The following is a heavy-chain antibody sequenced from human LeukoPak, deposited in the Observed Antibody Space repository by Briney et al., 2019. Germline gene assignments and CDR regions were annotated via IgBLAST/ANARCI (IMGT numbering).Heavy chain of an antibody. J-gene: IGHJ4*02. CDR3: ARGPVDIVVVPADFDYGDYDYFDY. Sequence: ASVKVSCKASGGTFSSYAISWVRQAPGQGLEWMGRITPILGIANYAQKFQGRVTITADKSTSTAYMELSSLRSEDTAVYYCARGPVDIVVVPADFDYGDYDYFDYWGQGTLVTVSS. CDR2: ITPILGIA. V-gene: IGHV1-69*04. CDR1: GGTFSSYA. D-gene: IGHD2-2*03.